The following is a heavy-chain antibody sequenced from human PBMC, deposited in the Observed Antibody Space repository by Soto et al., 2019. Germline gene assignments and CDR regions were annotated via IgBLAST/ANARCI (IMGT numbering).Heavy chain of an antibody. Sequence: QVQLQESGPGLVKPSETLSLTCTVSGGSISSYYWSWIRQPPGKGLEWIGYIYYSGSTNYNPSLKSRVTVSVDTSKNQFSLKLSSVTAADTAVYYCARGGNWSPYYFDYWGQGTLVTVS. CDR3: ARGGNWSPYYFDY. CDR2: IYYSGST. J-gene: IGHJ4*02. D-gene: IGHD1-20*01. V-gene: IGHV4-59*01. CDR1: GGSISSYY.